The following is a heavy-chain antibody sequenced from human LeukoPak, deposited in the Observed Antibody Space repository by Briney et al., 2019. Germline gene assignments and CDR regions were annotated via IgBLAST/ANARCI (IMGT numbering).Heavy chain of an antibody. D-gene: IGHD2-2*01. V-gene: IGHV1-18*01. J-gene: IGHJ4*02. CDR1: GYTFTSYG. CDR2: ISAYNGNT. CDR3: AYYKRDGGYCSSTSCQGFSFDY. Sequence: GASVKVSCKASGYTFTSYGISWVRQAPGQGLEWMGWISAYNGNTNYAQKLQGRFTMTTDTSTSTAYMELRSLRSDDTAVYYCAYYKRDGGYCSSTSCQGFSFDYWGQGTLVTVSS.